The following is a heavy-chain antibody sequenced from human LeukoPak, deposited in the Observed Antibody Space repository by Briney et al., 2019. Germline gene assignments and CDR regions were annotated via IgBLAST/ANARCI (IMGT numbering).Heavy chain of an antibody. J-gene: IGHJ4*02. CDR2: ISSSSSTI. D-gene: IGHD3-16*02. CDR3: ARVPFGGVIAP. CDR1: GFTFSDYY. Sequence: PGGSLRLSCAASGFTFSDYYMSWIRQAPGKGLEWVSYISSSSSTIYYADSVKGRFNISRDNANNALYLQMNSLRAEDTAVYYCARVPFGGVIAPWGQGTLVTVSS. V-gene: IGHV3-11*04.